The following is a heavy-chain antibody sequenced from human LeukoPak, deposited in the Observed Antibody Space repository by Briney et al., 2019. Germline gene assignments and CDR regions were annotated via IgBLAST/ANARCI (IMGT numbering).Heavy chain of an antibody. CDR3: ATKRRDGSKGAFDI. V-gene: IGHV1-24*01. D-gene: IGHD5-24*01. Sequence: ASVKVSCKVSGYTLTELSMHWVRQAPGKRLEWMGGFDPEDGETIYAQKFQGRVTMTEDTSTDTAYMELSSLRSEDTAVYYCATKRRDGSKGAFDIWGQGTMVTVSS. J-gene: IGHJ3*02. CDR1: GYTLTELS. CDR2: FDPEDGET.